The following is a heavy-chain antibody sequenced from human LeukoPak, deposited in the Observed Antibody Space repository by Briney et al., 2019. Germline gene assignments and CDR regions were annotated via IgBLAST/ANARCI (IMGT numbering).Heavy chain of an antibody. D-gene: IGHD5-18*01. CDR1: GFTFSSYA. J-gene: IGHJ4*02. CDR2: ISSSGDYT. Sequence: GGSLRLSCAASGFTFSSYAMSWVRQAPGMGLEWVSAISSSGDYTYYADSVKGRFTVSRDNSKNTLYLQMNSLRAEDTAVYYCAKRIQSAMAMGYWGQGTLVTVSS. V-gene: IGHV3-23*01. CDR3: AKRIQSAMAMGY.